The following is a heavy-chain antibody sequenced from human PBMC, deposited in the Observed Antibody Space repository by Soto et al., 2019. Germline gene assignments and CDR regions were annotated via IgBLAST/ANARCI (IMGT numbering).Heavy chain of an antibody. CDR3: PTHRPAWPQPISGYFDY. J-gene: IGHJ4*02. CDR2: ISYDGSNK. D-gene: IGHD2-2*01. CDR1: GFTFSSYA. Sequence: GGSLRLSCAASGFTFSSYAMHWVRQAPGKGLEWVAVISYDGSNKYYADSVKGRFTISRDNSKNTLYLQMNSLRAEDTAVYYCPTHRPAWPQPISGYFDYWGQGTLATVSS. V-gene: IGHV3-30-3*01.